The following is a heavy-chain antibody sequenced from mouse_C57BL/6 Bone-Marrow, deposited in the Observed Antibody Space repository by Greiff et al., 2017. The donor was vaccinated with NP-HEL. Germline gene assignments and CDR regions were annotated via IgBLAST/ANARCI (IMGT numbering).Heavy chain of an antibody. CDR2: IHPNSGST. CDR3: ARPMEFGVYDGYYAGFAY. CDR1: GYTFTSYW. D-gene: IGHD2-3*01. V-gene: IGHV1-64*01. J-gene: IGHJ3*01. Sequence: QVQLQQPGAELVKPGASVKLSCKASGYTFTSYWMHWVKQRPGQGLEWIGMIHPNSGSTNYNEKFKSKATLTVDKSSSTAYMQLSSLTSEDSAVYYCARPMEFGVYDGYYAGFAYWGQGTLVTVSA.